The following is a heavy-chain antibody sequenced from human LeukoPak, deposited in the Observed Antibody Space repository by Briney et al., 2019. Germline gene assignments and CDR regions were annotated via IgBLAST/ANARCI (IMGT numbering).Heavy chain of an antibody. Sequence: GGSLRLSCAASGFTFSSYWMSWVRQAPGKGLEWVANIKQDGSEKYYVDSVKGRFTISRDNAKESLYLQMNSLRAEDTAVYHCVRERTNYYDSSGYYWGQGTLVTVSS. V-gene: IGHV3-7*05. CDR1: GFTFSSYW. J-gene: IGHJ4*02. D-gene: IGHD3-22*01. CDR2: IKQDGSEK. CDR3: VRERTNYYDSSGYY.